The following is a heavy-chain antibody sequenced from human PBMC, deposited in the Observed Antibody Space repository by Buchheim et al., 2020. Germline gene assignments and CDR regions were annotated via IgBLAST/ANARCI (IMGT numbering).Heavy chain of an antibody. CDR1: GGSISSSSYY. Sequence: QVQLQQWGAGLLKPSETLSLTCTVSGGSISSSSYYWGWIRQPPGKGLEWIGSIYYSGSTYYNPSLKSRVTISVDTSKNQFSLKLSSVTAADTAVYYCAVIGYCSGGSCYSGYFQHWGQGTL. D-gene: IGHD2-15*01. CDR2: IYYSGST. V-gene: IGHV4-39*01. J-gene: IGHJ1*01. CDR3: AVIGYCSGGSCYSGYFQH.